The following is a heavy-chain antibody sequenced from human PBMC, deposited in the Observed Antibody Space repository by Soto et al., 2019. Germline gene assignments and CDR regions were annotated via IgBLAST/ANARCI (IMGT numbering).Heavy chain of an antibody. Sequence: QVHLVQSGAEVKKPGASVKVSCKSSGYTFTDYGFSWVRQAPGQGLEWLGWISAYNGNTNYGQKLQGRVTMTADTSTSTVYMELRSLRSDDTAVYYCARGVWHTFFDYWGQGALVTVSS. CDR2: ISAYNGNT. CDR1: GYTFTDYG. CDR3: ARGVWHTFFDY. J-gene: IGHJ4*02. V-gene: IGHV1-18*04. D-gene: IGHD3-16*01.